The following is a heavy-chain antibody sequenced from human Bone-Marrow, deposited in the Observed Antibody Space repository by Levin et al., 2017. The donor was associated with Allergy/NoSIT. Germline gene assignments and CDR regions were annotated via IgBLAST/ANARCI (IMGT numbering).Heavy chain of an antibody. CDR2: LTSSGLDT. CDR3: AKVTRQPRMRFFYYGMDV. V-gene: IGHV3-23*01. D-gene: IGHD2/OR15-2a*01. CDR1: GFTFSSYA. Sequence: PGGSLRLSCAASGFTFSSYAMAWVRQAPGKGLNWVSTLTSSGLDTYYAESVKGRFTISRDNSKSTVSLQINSLRAEDTAIYYCAKVTRQPRMRFFYYGMDVWGQGTTVIVSS. J-gene: IGHJ6*02.